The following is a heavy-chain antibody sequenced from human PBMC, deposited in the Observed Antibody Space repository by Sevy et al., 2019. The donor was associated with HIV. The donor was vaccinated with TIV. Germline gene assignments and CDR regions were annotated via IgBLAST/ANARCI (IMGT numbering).Heavy chain of an antibody. CDR3: AATKDYYESSGDPFDY. Sequence: ASVKVSCKVSGYTLIQISMHWVRQAPGRGLEWMGSFDPEDGETIYAQKFQGRLTMTEDTSTDTAYMEMSSLKSEDTAVYDCAATKDYYESSGDPFDYWGQGTLLTVSS. V-gene: IGHV1-24*01. CDR2: FDPEDGET. J-gene: IGHJ4*02. D-gene: IGHD3-22*01. CDR1: GYTLIQIS.